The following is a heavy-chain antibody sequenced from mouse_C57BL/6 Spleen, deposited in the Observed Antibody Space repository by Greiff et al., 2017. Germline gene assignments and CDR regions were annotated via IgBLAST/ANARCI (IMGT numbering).Heavy chain of an antibody. CDR2: IYPGSGNT. V-gene: IGHV1-76*01. CDR1: GYTFTDYY. J-gene: IGHJ4*01. D-gene: IGHD2-12*01. Sequence: VKLVESGAELVRPGASVKLSCKASGYTFTDYYINWVKQRPGQGLEWIARIYPGSGNTYYNEKFKGKATLTAEKSSSTAYMQLSSLTSEDSAVYFCARDYYIYAMDYWGQGTSVTVSS. CDR3: ARDYYIYAMDY.